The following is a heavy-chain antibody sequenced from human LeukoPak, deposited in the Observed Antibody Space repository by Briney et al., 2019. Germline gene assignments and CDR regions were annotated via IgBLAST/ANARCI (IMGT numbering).Heavy chain of an antibody. CDR1: GYTFTCYG. J-gene: IGHJ4*02. V-gene: IGHV1-18*01. D-gene: IGHD2-15*01. CDR2: ISAYNGNT. Sequence: ASVKVSCKASGYTFTCYGISWVRQAPGQGLEWMGWISAYNGNTNYAQKLQGRVTMTTDTSTSTAYMELRSLRSDDTAVYYCARGLGYCSGGSCQIDYWGQGTLVTVSS. CDR3: ARGLGYCSGGSCQIDY.